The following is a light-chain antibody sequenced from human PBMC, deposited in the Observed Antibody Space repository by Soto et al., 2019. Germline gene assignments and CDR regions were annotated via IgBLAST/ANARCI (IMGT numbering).Light chain of an antibody. J-gene: IGLJ3*02. V-gene: IGLV2-14*01. CDR2: EVS. CDR1: SRDVGAYNY. Sequence: QPVLTQPASVSGSPGQSITISCTGTSRDVGAYNYVSWYQQYPGKAPKLMIYEVSNRPSGVSNRFSGSKSGNTASLTISGLQAEDEADYYCSSYTSSILVFGGGTKLTVL. CDR3: SSYTSSILV.